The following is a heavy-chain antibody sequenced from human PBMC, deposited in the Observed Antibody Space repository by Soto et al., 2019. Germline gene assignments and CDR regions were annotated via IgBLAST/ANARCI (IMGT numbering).Heavy chain of an antibody. J-gene: IGHJ5*02. CDR2: IYYSGST. V-gene: IGHV4-59*01. CDR1: GGSISSYY. Sequence: KTSETLSLTCTVSGGSISSYYWSWIRQPPGKGLEWIGYIYYSGSTNYNPSLKSRVTISVDTSKNQFSLKLSPVTAEDTAVYYCARSAPRHWFDPWGQGTLVTVSS. CDR3: ARSAPRHWFDP.